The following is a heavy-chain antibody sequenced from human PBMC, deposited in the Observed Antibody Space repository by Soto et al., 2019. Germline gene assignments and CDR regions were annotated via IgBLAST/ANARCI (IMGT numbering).Heavy chain of an antibody. CDR1: GFTFSSYG. J-gene: IGHJ6*03. CDR3: AKGGCSGGSCYSRRNYYYYYMDV. V-gene: IGHV3-30*18. CDR2: ISYDGSNK. Sequence: GGSLRLSCAASGFTFSSYGMHWVRQAPGKGLEWVAVISYDGSNKYYADSVKGRFTISRDNSKNTLYLQMNSLRAEDTAVYYCAKGGCSGGSCYSRRNYYYYYMDVWGKGTTVTVSS. D-gene: IGHD2-15*01.